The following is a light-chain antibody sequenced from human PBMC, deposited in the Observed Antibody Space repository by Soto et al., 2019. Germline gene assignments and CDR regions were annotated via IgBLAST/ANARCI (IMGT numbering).Light chain of an antibody. CDR3: QQRSNWPLT. CDR1: QSVSSSY. CDR2: GAS. Sequence: EIVLTQSPGTLSLSPGERATLSCRASQSVSSSYLAWYQQKPGQAPRLLIYGASSRATGIPDRFSGSGSGTDFTLTISRLEPEDFAVYYCQQRSNWPLTFGGVTRVEI. J-gene: IGKJ4*01. V-gene: IGKV3D-20*02.